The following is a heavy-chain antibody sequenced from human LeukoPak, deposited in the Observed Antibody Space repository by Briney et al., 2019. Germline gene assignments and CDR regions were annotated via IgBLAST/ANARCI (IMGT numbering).Heavy chain of an antibody. J-gene: IGHJ4*02. V-gene: IGHV1-2*02. CDR2: SNPNSGGT. CDR3: ARSSSGWYPHYFDY. Sequence: ASVKVSCKASGYTFTGYYMHWVRQAPGQGLEWMGWSNPNSGGTNYAQKFQGRVTMTRDTSISTAYMELSKLRSDDTAVYYCARSSSGWYPHYFDYWGQGTLVTASS. D-gene: IGHD6-19*01. CDR1: GYTFTGYY.